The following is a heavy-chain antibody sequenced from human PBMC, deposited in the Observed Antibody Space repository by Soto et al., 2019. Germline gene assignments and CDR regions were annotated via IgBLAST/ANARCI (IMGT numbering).Heavy chain of an antibody. Sequence: SETLSLTCTVSGGSISSGGYYWSWIRQHPGKGLEWIGYIYHSGNTYYNPSLKSRVTISVDRSKNQFSLKLSSVTAADTAVYFCARGKDSSGYYYFDYWGQGTLVTVA. CDR1: GGSISSGGYY. V-gene: IGHV4-31*03. D-gene: IGHD3-22*01. J-gene: IGHJ4*02. CDR3: ARGKDSSGYYYFDY. CDR2: IYHSGNT.